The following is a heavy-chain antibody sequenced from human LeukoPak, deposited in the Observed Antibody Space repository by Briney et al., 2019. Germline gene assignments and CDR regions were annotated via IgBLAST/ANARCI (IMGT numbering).Heavy chain of an antibody. D-gene: IGHD5-24*01. Sequence: PGGSLRLSCVVSGFTFSSYEMNWVRQAPGKGLEWLSHISSSGSSTQYADSVKGRFTISRDNAKNSLYLQMNSLRAEDTAVYYCARTRDGPFDYWGQGTPVTVSS. J-gene: IGHJ4*02. CDR3: ARTRDGPFDY. V-gene: IGHV3-48*03. CDR2: ISSSGSST. CDR1: GFTFSSYE.